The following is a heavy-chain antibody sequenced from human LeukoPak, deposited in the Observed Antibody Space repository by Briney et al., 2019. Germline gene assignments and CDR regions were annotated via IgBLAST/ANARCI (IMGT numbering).Heavy chain of an antibody. CDR1: GFTFSNAW. Sequence: GGSLRLSCAASGFTFSNAWMSWVRQAPGKGLEWVGRIKSKTDGGTTDYAAPVKGRFTISRDDSKNTLYLQMNSLKTEDTAVYYCTTYLRFLEWLLWEGEGYYFDYWGQGTLVTVSS. D-gene: IGHD3-3*01. V-gene: IGHV3-15*01. CDR3: TTYLRFLEWLLWEGEGYYFDY. J-gene: IGHJ4*02. CDR2: IKSKTDGGTT.